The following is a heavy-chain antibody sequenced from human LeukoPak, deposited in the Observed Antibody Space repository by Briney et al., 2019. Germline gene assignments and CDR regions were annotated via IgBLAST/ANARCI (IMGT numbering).Heavy chain of an antibody. D-gene: IGHD3-10*01. Sequence: PGGSLRLSCAASGFTFSSYWMSWVRQAPGKGLEWVANIKQDGSEKYYVDSVKGRFTISRDSAKNSLYLQMSSLRAEDTAVYYCAGVGRLLWFGELYYFDYWGQGTLVTVSS. V-gene: IGHV3-7*01. CDR2: IKQDGSEK. J-gene: IGHJ4*02. CDR1: GFTFSSYW. CDR3: AGVGRLLWFGELYYFDY.